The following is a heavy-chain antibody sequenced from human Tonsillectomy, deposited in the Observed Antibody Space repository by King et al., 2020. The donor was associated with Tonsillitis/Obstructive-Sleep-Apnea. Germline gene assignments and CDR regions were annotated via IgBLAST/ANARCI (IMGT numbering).Heavy chain of an antibody. CDR1: GGSISSYY. D-gene: IGHD2-2*02. Sequence: QLQESGPGLVKPSETLSLTCTVSGGSISSYYWSWIRQPPGKGLEWIGYIYYSGSSNHNPSLKSRVTISVDTSKNQFSLKLSSVTAADTAVYYCARGYCSGTSCYIRDAFDIWGQGTMVTVSS. CDR2: IYYSGSS. CDR3: ARGYCSGTSCYIRDAFDI. V-gene: IGHV4-59*01. J-gene: IGHJ3*02.